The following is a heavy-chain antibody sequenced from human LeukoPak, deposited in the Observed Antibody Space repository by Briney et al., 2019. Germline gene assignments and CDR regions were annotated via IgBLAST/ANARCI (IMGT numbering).Heavy chain of an antibody. J-gene: IGHJ5*01. CDR1: GYSFTAHY. CDR2: INPRNGDT. D-gene: IGHD3-3*01. Sequence: ASVKASCQTSGYSFTAHYVHWLRQAPGQGLEWMGWINPRNGDTKYGQKSQGRVTMTRDTSINTAYMELSRLRSDDTAVYFCARETSGRFLEWLPLDSWGQGTLVTVSS. CDR3: ARETSGRFLEWLPLDS. V-gene: IGHV1-2*02.